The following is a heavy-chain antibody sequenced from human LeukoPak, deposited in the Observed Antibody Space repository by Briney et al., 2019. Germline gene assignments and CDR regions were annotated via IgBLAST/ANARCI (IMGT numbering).Heavy chain of an antibody. V-gene: IGHV3-33*06. J-gene: IGHJ6*02. CDR1: GFTFSNYG. D-gene: IGHD6-13*01. CDR2: IWYDGSHQ. Sequence: GGSLRLSCAASGFTFSNYGMHWVRQAPGKGVEWVAVIWYDGSHQYYVDSVKGRFTISRDNSKNTLYLLINSLRAEDTAVYYCAKSTGAYTSRCPDVWGQGTTVTVSS. CDR3: AKSTGAYTSRCPDV.